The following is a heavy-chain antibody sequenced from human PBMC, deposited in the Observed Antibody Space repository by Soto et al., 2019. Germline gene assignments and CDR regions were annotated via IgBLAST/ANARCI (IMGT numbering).Heavy chain of an antibody. CDR3: ARGWKEYSSSWYVD. J-gene: IGHJ4*02. Sequence: QVQLQQWGAGLSKPSETLSLTFAFYGGSFSTYYCSWIRQPPGKGREWIREIHHSGSTNFHPSLTRRLTISVDTSKNRFALKLTSVTAADTAVDVCARGWKEYSSSWYVDWGQGTLVIVSS. CDR2: IHHSGST. V-gene: IGHV4-34*01. CDR1: GGSFSTYY. D-gene: IGHD6-13*01.